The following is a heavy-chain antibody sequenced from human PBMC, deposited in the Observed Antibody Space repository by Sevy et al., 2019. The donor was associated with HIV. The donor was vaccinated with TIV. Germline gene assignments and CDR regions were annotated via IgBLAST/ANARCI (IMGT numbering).Heavy chain of an antibody. CDR3: ARDAGSGWQKYFQQ. J-gene: IGHJ1*01. CDR1: GVSLNTYS. CDR2: ISDTSGYI. V-gene: IGHV3-21*06. Sequence: GGCLRLSCAASGVSLNTYSMNWVRQAPGKGLEWVSSISDTSGYIFYADSVKGRFTISRDNARNSLYLQMNSLRAEDTAVYYCARDAGSGWQKYFQQWGQGTLVTVSS. D-gene: IGHD6-19*01.